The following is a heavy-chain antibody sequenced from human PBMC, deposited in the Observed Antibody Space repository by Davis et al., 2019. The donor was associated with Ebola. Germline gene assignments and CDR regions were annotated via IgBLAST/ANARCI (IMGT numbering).Heavy chain of an antibody. V-gene: IGHV3-30*18. CDR2: ISYDGSNK. CDR1: GFTFSSYG. D-gene: IGHD1-26*01. Sequence: PGGSLRLSCAASGFTFSSYGMHWVRQAPGKGLEWVAVISYDGSNKYYADSVKGRFTISRDNSKNTLYLQMNSLRAEDTAVYYCAKNSGSSPCYWGQGTLVTVSS. CDR3: AKNSGSSPCY. J-gene: IGHJ4*02.